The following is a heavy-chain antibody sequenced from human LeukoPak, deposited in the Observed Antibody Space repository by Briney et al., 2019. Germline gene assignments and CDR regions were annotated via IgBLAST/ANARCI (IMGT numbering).Heavy chain of an antibody. CDR1: GFTFSSYT. CDR2: ISSTSLYI. V-gene: IGHV3-21*01. CDR3: AREISSSSSFDY. J-gene: IGHJ4*02. D-gene: IGHD6-6*01. Sequence: PGGSLRLSCGASGFTFSSYTMNWVRQAPGKGLEWVSSISSTSLYIFYADSVRGRFTISRDTAKNSLYLQMNSLRAGDTAVYYCAREISSSSSFDYWGQGTLVAVSS.